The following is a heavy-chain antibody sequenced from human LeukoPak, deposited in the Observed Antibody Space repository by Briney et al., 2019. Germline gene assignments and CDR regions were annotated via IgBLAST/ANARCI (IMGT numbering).Heavy chain of an antibody. V-gene: IGHV1-46*01. CDR3: ARDNDSRDPPHFDY. Sequence: ASVKVSCKASGYTFTTYYMHWVRQAPGQGLEWMGFISPSGDSANYAPKFKGRVTMARDTSTNTVYMELSSLRSEDTAVYYCARDNDSRDPPHFDYWGQGTLVTVSS. J-gene: IGHJ4*02. CDR1: GYTFTTYY. D-gene: IGHD3-16*01. CDR2: ISPSGDSA.